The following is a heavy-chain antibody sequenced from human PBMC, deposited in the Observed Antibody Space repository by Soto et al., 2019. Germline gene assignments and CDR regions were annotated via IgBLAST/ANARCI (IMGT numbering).Heavy chain of an antibody. CDR1: GFTFSNYS. V-gene: IGHV3-48*02. J-gene: IGHJ6*02. CDR2: ISSSSSTI. Sequence: GGSLRLSCAASGFTFSNYSMNWVRQAPGKGLEWVSYISSSSSTIYYADSVKGRFTISRDNAKNSLYLQMNSLRDEDTAVYYCARDPYKDPKTTYYYYYGMDVWGQGTTVTVSS. CDR3: ARDPYKDPKTTYYYYYGMDV. D-gene: IGHD4-17*01.